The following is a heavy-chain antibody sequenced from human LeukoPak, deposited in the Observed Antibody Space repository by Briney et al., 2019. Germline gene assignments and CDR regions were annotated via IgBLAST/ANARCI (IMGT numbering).Heavy chain of an antibody. CDR1: GYSFTNYW. Sequence: GESLKISCKGSGYSFTNYWIGWVRQMPGKGLEWVGIIYPGDSDTRYSPSFQGQVTISADKSISTAYLQWSSLKASDTAMYYCARRVGQQRAAGGVAFDIWGQGTMVTVSS. D-gene: IGHD2-8*02. J-gene: IGHJ3*02. V-gene: IGHV5-51*01. CDR3: ARRVGQQRAAGGVAFDI. CDR2: IYPGDSDT.